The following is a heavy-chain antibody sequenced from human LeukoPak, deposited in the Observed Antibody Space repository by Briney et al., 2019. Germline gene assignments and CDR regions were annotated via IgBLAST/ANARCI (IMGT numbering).Heavy chain of an antibody. J-gene: IGHJ5*02. D-gene: IGHD4-17*01. Sequence: GASVKVSCKASGYTFTDYYIHWVRQAPGQGLEWMGRINPKSGATNYAQTSQGSVTITRDTSISTAYMELSSLRSDDTAVYYCAREPAYGDYVDGWFDPWGQGTLVTVSS. V-gene: IGHV1-2*06. CDR2: INPKSGAT. CDR3: AREPAYGDYVDGWFDP. CDR1: GYTFTDYY.